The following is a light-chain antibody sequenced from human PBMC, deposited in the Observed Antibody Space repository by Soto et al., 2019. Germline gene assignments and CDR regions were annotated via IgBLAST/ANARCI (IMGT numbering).Light chain of an antibody. V-gene: IGKV3-15*01. J-gene: IGKJ1*01. CDR1: QTIDTN. CDR2: GAS. CDR3: QQYNNRPPWT. Sequence: EIVMTQSPGTLSVSPGERATLSCRASQTIDTNLAWYQQKPGQAPRLLIFGASTRATGIPARFSGSGSGTEFSLTITSLQSEDFARYYCQQYNNRPPWTFGQGTKVEVK.